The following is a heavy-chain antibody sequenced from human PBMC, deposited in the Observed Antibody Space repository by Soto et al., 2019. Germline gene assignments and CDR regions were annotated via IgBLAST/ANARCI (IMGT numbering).Heavy chain of an antibody. V-gene: IGHV3-33*01. J-gene: IGHJ4*02. D-gene: IGHD2-15*01. Sequence: QVQLVESGGGVVQPGRSLRLSCAASGFTFSSYGMHWVRQAPGKGLEWVAVIWYDGSNKYHADSVKGRFTISRDNSKNTLYLQMNSLRAEDTAVYYCARSPSSALVAASYFDYWGQGTLVTVSS. CDR1: GFTFSSYG. CDR2: IWYDGSNK. CDR3: ARSPSSALVAASYFDY.